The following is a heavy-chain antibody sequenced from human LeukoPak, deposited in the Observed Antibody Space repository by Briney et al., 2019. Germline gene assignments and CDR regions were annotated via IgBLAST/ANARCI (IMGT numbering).Heavy chain of an antibody. CDR2: ISSSGSTI. D-gene: IGHD2-2*01. Sequence: PGGSLRLSCAASGFTFSNYEMNWVRQAPGKGLEWVSYISSSGSTIYYADSVKGRFTISRDNAKNSLSLQMNSLRAEDTAVYYCARGADCSRAGCYRRTYYSYYMDVWGKGTTVTISS. CDR1: GFTFSNYE. V-gene: IGHV3-48*03. J-gene: IGHJ6*03. CDR3: ARGADCSRAGCYRRTYYSYYMDV.